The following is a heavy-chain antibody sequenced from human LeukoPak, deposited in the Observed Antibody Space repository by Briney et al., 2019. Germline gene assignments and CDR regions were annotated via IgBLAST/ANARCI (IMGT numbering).Heavy chain of an antibody. J-gene: IGHJ4*02. CDR3: AQVLGQEFDY. D-gene: IGHD1-26*01. Sequence: GGSLRLSCAASGFTFSSYAMHWVRQAPGKGLEWVAVISYDGSNKYYADSVKGRFTIFRDNSKNTLYLQMNSLRAEDTAVYYCAQVLGQEFDYWGQGTLVTVSS. CDR1: GFTFSSYA. V-gene: IGHV3-30*04. CDR2: ISYDGSNK.